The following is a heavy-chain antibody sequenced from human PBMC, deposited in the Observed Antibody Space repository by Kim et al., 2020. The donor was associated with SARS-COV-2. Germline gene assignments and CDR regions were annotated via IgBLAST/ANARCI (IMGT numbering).Heavy chain of an antibody. D-gene: IGHD5-12*01. Sequence: SETLSLTCAVYGGSFSGYYWSWIRQPPGKGLEWIGEINHSGSTNYNPSLKSRVTISVDTSKNQFSLKLSSVTAADTAVYYCARIHDSGYDYWGQGTLVTVSS. V-gene: IGHV4-34*01. CDR1: GGSFSGYY. CDR3: ARIHDSGYDY. J-gene: IGHJ4*02. CDR2: INHSGST.